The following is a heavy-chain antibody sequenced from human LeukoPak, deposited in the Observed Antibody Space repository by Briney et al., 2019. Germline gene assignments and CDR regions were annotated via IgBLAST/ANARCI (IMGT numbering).Heavy chain of an antibody. V-gene: IGHV3-21*01. CDR3: AKYDVVGATDY. Sequence: GGSLRLSCAASGFTFSSYAMNWVRQAPGKGLEWVSSITSSSSYIYYADSVKGRFTISRDNSKNTLYLQMNSLRAEDTAVYYCAKYDVVGATDYWGQGTLVTVSS. J-gene: IGHJ4*02. D-gene: IGHD1-26*01. CDR2: ITSSSSYI. CDR1: GFTFSSYA.